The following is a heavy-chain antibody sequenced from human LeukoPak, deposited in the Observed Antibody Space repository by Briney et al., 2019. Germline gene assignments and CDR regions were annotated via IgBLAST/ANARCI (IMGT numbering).Heavy chain of an antibody. CDR1: GGPISSSSYY. Sequence: PSETLSLTCTVSGGPISSSSYYWGWIRQPPGKGLEWIGSIYYSGSTYYNPSLKSRVTISVDTSKNQFSLKLSPVTAADTAVYYCARRTYSSSWYGFNYFDYWGQGTLVTVSS. CDR3: ARRTYSSSWYGFNYFDY. D-gene: IGHD6-13*01. CDR2: IYYSGST. V-gene: IGHV4-39*01. J-gene: IGHJ4*02.